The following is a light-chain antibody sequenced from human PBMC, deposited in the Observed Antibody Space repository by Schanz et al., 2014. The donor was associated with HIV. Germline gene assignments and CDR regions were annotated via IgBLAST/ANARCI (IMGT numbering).Light chain of an antibody. CDR3: SSYAGSNKFGV. CDR2: ANM. J-gene: IGLJ3*02. Sequence: QSVLTQPPSASGTPGQRVTISCSGSSSNIGTNAVNWYQHLPGTAPKLLMYANMERPSGVPDRFSGSKSGNTASLTVSGLQAEDEADYYCSSYAGSNKFGVFGGGTKLTVL. CDR1: SSNIGTNA. V-gene: IGLV1-44*01.